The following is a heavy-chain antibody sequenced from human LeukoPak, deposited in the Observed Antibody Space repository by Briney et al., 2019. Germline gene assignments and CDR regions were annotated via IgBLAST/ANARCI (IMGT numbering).Heavy chain of an antibody. CDR3: ARDSHRWELPLNGFDY. CDR2: IDSSSNYI. V-gene: IGHV3-21*01. Sequence: PGGSLRLSCAASGFTFSSYEMNWVRQAPGKGLEWVSSIDSSSNYIFYADSVKGRFTISRDNAKNSLYLQMNSLRAEDTAVYYCARDSHRWELPLNGFDYWGQGTLVTVSS. CDR1: GFTFSSYE. J-gene: IGHJ4*02. D-gene: IGHD1-26*01.